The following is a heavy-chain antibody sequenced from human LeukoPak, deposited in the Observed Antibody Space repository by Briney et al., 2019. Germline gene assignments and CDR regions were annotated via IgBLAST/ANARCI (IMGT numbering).Heavy chain of an antibody. CDR1: GGAIRSYY. V-gene: IGHV4-59*01. CDR2: IYNDGNT. Sequence: PSETLSLTCTVSGGAIRSYYWSWIRQPPGKGLEWIWYIYNDGNTNYNPSLKSRVTISVDTSKNRFSLKLSSVTAADTAVYYCVRAWGDYWGQGILVTVSS. D-gene: IGHD1-26*01. J-gene: IGHJ4*02. CDR3: VRAWGDY.